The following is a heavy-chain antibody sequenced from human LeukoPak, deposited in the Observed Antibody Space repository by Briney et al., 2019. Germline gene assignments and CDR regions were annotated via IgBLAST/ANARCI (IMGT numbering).Heavy chain of an antibody. CDR3: ARTLGPTVVTHFNY. D-gene: IGHD4-23*01. CDR2: IIPIFGTA. Sequence: SVKVSCKASGGTFSSYAISWVRQAPGQGLEWMGGIIPIFGTANYAQKSQGRVTITADKSTSTAYMELSSLRSEDTAVYYCARTLGPTVVTHFNYWGQGTLVTVSS. J-gene: IGHJ4*02. V-gene: IGHV1-69*06. CDR1: GGTFSSYA.